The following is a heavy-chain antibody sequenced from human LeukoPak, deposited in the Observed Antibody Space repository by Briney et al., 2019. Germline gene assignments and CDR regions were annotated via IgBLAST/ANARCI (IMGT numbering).Heavy chain of an antibody. V-gene: IGHV3-64D*09. CDR1: GFTFSSYA. J-gene: IGHJ4*02. CDR3: VKTNQYYYGSGSYWDY. D-gene: IGHD3-10*01. Sequence: GGSLRLSCSASGFTFSSYAMYWVRQAPGKGLEYVSAINSNGGSTYYADSVKGRFTISRDNSKNTLYLQMSSLRAEDTAVYYCVKTNQYYYGSGSYWDYWGQGSLVTVSS. CDR2: INSNGGST.